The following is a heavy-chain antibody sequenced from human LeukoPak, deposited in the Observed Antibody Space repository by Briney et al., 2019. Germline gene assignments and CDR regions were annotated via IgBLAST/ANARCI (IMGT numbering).Heavy chain of an antibody. CDR2: IYYSGST. D-gene: IGHD1-26*01. V-gene: IGHV4-59*12. Sequence: PSETLSLTCTVSGGSISSYYWSWIRQPPGKGLEWIGYIYYSGSTYHNPSLKSRVTISVDTSKNQFSLKLSSVTAADTAVYYCATTTIRLGYWGQGTLVTVSS. J-gene: IGHJ4*02. CDR3: ATTTIRLGY. CDR1: GGSISSYY.